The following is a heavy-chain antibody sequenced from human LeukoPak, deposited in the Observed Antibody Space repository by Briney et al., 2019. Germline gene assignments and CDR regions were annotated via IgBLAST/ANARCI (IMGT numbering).Heavy chain of an antibody. CDR2: IHNDGSST. Sequence: GGSQRLSCAASGFTFSRYWMHWVRQAPGTGLVWVSRIHNDGSSTSYADSVKGRFTISRDNAKNTVYLQMNSPRAEDTALYYCARSRHSYDSSGFPRYWGQGTLVTVSS. J-gene: IGHJ4*02. CDR1: GFTFSRYW. D-gene: IGHD3-22*01. CDR3: ARSRHSYDSSGFPRY. V-gene: IGHV3-74*01.